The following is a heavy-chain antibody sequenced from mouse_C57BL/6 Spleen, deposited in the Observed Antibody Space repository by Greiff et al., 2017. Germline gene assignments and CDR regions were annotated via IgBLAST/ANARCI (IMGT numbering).Heavy chain of an antibody. D-gene: IGHD1-1*02. CDR2: ISGGGGNT. J-gene: IGHJ2*01. CDR3: ARTGGNLFDY. CDR1: GFTFSSYT. Sequence: EVMLVESGGGLVKPGGSLKLSCAASGFTFSSYTMSWVRQTPEKRLEWVATISGGGGNTYYPDSVKGRFTISRDNAKNTLYLQMSSLRSEDTALYYCARTGGNLFDYWGQGTTLTVSS. V-gene: IGHV5-9*01.